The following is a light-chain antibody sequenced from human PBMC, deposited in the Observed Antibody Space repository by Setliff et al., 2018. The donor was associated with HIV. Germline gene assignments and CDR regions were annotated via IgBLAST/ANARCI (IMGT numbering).Light chain of an antibody. CDR3: SSYTTTNTLV. Sequence: QSALAQPPSVSGSPGQSVTISCTGTNSDVGSYNRVSWYQQTPGTAPKLMIFEVTHRPSGVPDRFSGSKSGNTASLTISGLQAEGESDYYCSSYTTTNTLVFGGGTKVTVL. CDR2: EVT. CDR1: NSDVGSYNR. J-gene: IGLJ2*01. V-gene: IGLV2-18*02.